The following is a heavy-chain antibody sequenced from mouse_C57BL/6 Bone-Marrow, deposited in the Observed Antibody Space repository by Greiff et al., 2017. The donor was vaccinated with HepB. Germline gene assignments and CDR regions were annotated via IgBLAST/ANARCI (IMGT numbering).Heavy chain of an antibody. CDR3: ATIYYDYDGGFAY. CDR1: GFSLTSYG. D-gene: IGHD2-4*01. V-gene: IGHV2-2*01. Sequence: QVTLKESGPGLVQPSQSLSITCTVSGFSLTSYGVHWVRQSPGKGLEWLGVIWSGGSTDYNAAFISRLSISKDNSKSQVFFKMNSLQADDTAIYYCATIYYDYDGGFAYWGQGTLVTVSA. J-gene: IGHJ3*01. CDR2: IWSGGST.